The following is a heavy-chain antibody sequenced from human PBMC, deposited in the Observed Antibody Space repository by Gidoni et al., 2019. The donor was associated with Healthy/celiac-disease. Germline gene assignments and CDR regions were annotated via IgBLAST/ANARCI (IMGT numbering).Heavy chain of an antibody. V-gene: IGHV1-2*02. CDR3: ARDGVRYSSSSQDFDY. CDR1: GYTFTGYY. CDR2: INPNSGGT. J-gene: IGHJ4*02. Sequence: QVQLVQSGAEVKKPGASVKVSCKVSGYTFTGYYMHWVRQAPGQGLEWMGWINPNSGGTNYAQKFQGRVTMTRDTSISTAYMELSRLRSDDTAVYYCARDGVRYSSSSQDFDYWGQGTLVTVSS. D-gene: IGHD6-6*01.